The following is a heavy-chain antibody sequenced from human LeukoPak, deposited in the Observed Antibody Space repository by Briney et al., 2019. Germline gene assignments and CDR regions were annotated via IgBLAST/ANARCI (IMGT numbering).Heavy chain of an antibody. CDR2: IYTSGST. J-gene: IGHJ4*02. CDR3: ARDGLAVAGFDY. Sequence: SETLSLTCAVYGGSFSGYYWSWIRQPAGKGLEWIGRIYTSGSTNYNPSLKSRVTMSVDTSKNQFSLKLSSVTAADTAVYYCARDGLAVAGFDYWGQGTLVTVSS. CDR1: GGSFSGYY. D-gene: IGHD6-19*01. V-gene: IGHV4-4*07.